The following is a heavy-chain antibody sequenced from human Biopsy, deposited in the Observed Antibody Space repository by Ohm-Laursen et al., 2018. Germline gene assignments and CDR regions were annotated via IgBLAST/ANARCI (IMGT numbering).Heavy chain of an antibody. Sequence: TLSLTCPVYGGSFSGYYWSWIRQPPGKGLEWIGEINHSGSTNYNPPLKSRVTISVDTSKNQFSLKLSSVTAADTAVYYCARGRLRAVARFDYWGQGTLVTVSS. J-gene: IGHJ4*02. CDR1: GGSFSGYY. V-gene: IGHV4-34*01. CDR2: INHSGST. CDR3: ARGRLRAVARFDY. D-gene: IGHD6-19*01.